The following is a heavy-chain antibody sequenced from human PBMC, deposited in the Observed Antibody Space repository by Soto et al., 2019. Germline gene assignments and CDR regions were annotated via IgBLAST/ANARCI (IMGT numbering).Heavy chain of an antibody. CDR1: GGSISSGGYY. D-gene: IGHD6-13*01. CDR2: IYDSGTT. J-gene: IGHJ5*02. V-gene: IGHV4-31*03. Sequence: QVQLQESGPGLVKPSQTLSLTCTVSGGSISSGGYYWNWIRQHPGKGLEWIGYIYDSGTTYYNPSLKSRVTISVDTSQNHFSLKLSSVTAADTAVYYCARASSSSWFWSNPWGQGTLVTVSS. CDR3: ARASSSSWFWSNP.